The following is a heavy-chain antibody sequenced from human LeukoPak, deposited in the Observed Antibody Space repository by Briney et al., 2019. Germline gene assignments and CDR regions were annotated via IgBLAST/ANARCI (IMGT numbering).Heavy chain of an antibody. J-gene: IGHJ4*02. CDR3: ARGHFTVTTHYFDY. CDR2: INPNSGDT. CDR1: GDTFTGYY. D-gene: IGHD4-17*01. Sequence: ASVKVSCKTSGDTFTGYYMHWVRQAPGQGLEWMGWINPNSGDTNYAQTFQGRVTVTRDTSISTAYMELSRLRSDDTAVYYCARGHFTVTTHYFDYWGQGTLVTVSS. V-gene: IGHV1-2*02.